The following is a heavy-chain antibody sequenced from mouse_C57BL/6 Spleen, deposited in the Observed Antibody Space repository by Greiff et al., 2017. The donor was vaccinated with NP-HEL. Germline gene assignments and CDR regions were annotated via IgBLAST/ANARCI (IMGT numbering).Heavy chain of an antibody. V-gene: IGHV5-16*01. CDR2: INYDGSSN. J-gene: IGHJ2*01. CDR1: GFTFSDYY. D-gene: IGHD2-3*01. Sequence: EVKLVESEGGLVQPGRSMKLSCTASGFTFSDYYMAWVRQVPEKGLEWVANINYDGSSNYYLDSLKSRFIISRDNAKNMLYLQMSSLKSEDTATYYCARVGYYVGYFDDWGQGTTLTVSS. CDR3: ARVGYYVGYFDD.